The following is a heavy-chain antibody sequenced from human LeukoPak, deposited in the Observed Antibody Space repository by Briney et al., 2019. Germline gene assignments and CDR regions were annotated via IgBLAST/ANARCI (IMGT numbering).Heavy chain of an antibody. D-gene: IGHD1-26*01. Sequence: SVTVSCKASGGTFSSYAISWVRQAPGQGLEWMGGIIPIFGTANYAQKFQGRVTITADESTSTAYMELSSLRSEDTAVYYCASVVGATWYYFDYWGQGTLVTVSS. V-gene: IGHV1-69*13. J-gene: IGHJ4*02. CDR2: IIPIFGTA. CDR1: GGTFSSYA. CDR3: ASVVGATWYYFDY.